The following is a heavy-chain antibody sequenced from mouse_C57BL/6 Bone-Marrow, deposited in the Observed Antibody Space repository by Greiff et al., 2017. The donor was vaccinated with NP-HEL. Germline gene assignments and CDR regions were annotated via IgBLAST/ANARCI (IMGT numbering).Heavy chain of an antibody. D-gene: IGHD1-1*01. CDR2: IDPSDSYT. CDR1: GYTFTSYW. CDR3: ARWYYYGSSHFDY. V-gene: IGHV1-59*01. Sequence: QVQLQQPGAELVRPGTSVKLSCKASGYTFTSYWMHWVKQRPGQGLEWIGVIDPSDSYTNYNQKFKGKATLTGDTSSSTAYMQLSSLTSEDSAVYYCARWYYYGSSHFDYWGQGTTLTVSS. J-gene: IGHJ2*01.